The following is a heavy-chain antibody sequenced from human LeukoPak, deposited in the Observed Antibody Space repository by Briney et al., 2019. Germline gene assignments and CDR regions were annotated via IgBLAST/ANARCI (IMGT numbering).Heavy chain of an antibody. CDR1: GFTFSNYA. J-gene: IGHJ4*02. D-gene: IGHD3-22*01. CDR3: AKDLGHYYDSSGYYAFDY. CDR2: ISGSGGST. Sequence: GGSLRLSCAASGFTFSNYAMSWVRQAPGKGLEWVSAISGSGGSTYYADSVKGRFTISRDNSKNTLYLQMNSLRAEDTAVYYCAKDLGHYYDSSGYYAFDYWGQGTLVTVSS. V-gene: IGHV3-23*01.